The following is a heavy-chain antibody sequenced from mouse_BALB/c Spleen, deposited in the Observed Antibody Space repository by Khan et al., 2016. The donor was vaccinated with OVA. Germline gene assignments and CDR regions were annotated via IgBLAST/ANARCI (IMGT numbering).Heavy chain of an antibody. D-gene: IGHD1-1*01. CDR2: ISGDSNTI. V-gene: IGHV5-17*02. J-gene: IGHJ2*01. Sequence: DVQLVESGGGLVQPGGSRKLSCAASGFTFSSYGMHWVRQAPEKGLEWVAYISGDSNTIYYADTVTGRFTISRDNPKNTLFLQMTSLMSEDTARYYCATSYFYGYYFDYWGPGTTLTVSS. CDR1: GFTFSSYG. CDR3: ATSYFYGYYFDY.